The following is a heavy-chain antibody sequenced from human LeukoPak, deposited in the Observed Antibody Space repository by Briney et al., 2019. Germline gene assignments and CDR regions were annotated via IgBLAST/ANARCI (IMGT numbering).Heavy chain of an antibody. CDR3: ARDSDCGGDCYSGYYYYYMDV. J-gene: IGHJ6*03. V-gene: IGHV4-4*07. D-gene: IGHD2-21*02. Sequence: PSETLSLTCTVSGGSISSYYWSWIRQPAGKGLEWIGRIYTSGSTNYNPSLKSRVTMSVDTSKNQFSLKLSSVTAADTAVYYCARDSDCGGDCYSGYYYYYMDVWGKGTTVTISS. CDR2: IYTSGST. CDR1: GGSISSYY.